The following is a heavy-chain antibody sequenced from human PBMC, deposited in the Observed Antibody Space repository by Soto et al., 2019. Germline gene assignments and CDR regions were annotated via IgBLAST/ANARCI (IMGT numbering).Heavy chain of an antibody. CDR1: GFTFNTYS. CDR3: AKVRAYDSSGYYKNYYYYGMDV. Sequence: GGSLRLSCAASGFTFNTYSMNWVRQAPGKGLEWVSSISSSSNYIYYADSVKGRFTISRDNSENTLYLQMNSLRAEDTAVYYCAKVRAYDSSGYYKNYYYYGMDVWGQGTTVTVS. D-gene: IGHD3-22*01. CDR2: ISSSSNYI. V-gene: IGHV3-21*01. J-gene: IGHJ6*02.